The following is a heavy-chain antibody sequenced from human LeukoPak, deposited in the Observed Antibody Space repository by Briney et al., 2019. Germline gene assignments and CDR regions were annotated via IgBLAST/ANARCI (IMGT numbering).Heavy chain of an antibody. CDR3: ARGPRHIVVVIATGAEYFQH. D-gene: IGHD2-21*01. J-gene: IGHJ1*01. CDR2: INHSGST. Sequence: PSETLSLTCTVSGGSITSYYWSWLRQPPGKGLEWIGEINHSGSTNYNPSLKCRVTISVDTSKNQFSLKLSSVTAADTAVYYCARGPRHIVVVIATGAEYFQHWGQGTLVTVSS. CDR1: GGSITSYY. V-gene: IGHV4-34*01.